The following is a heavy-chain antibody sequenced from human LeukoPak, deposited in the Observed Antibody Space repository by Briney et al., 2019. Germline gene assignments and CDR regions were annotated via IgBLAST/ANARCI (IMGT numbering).Heavy chain of an antibody. V-gene: IGHV3-66*01. CDR2: IYSGGST. Sequence: GGSLRLSCAASGFTVSSNYMSWVRQAPGKGLEWVSVIYSGGSTYYADSVKGRFTISRDNSKNTLYLQMSSLGAEDTAVYYCARDRYDRSGYYFLGNAFDIWGQGTMVTVSS. CDR1: GFTVSSNY. CDR3: ARDRYDRSGYYFLGNAFDI. D-gene: IGHD3-22*01. J-gene: IGHJ3*02.